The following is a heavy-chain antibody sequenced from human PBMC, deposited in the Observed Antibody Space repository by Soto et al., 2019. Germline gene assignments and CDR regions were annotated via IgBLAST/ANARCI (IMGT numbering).Heavy chain of an antibody. CDR3: AKDRGRSGYDIDY. CDR1: GCTFSSYA. V-gene: IGHV3-23*01. Sequence: PEGSLRLSCAASGCTFSSYAMSWVRQAPGKGLEWVSAISGSGGSTYYADSVKGRFTISRDNSKSTLYLQMNSLRAEDTAVYYCAKDRGRSGYDIDYWGQGTLVTVSS. J-gene: IGHJ4*02. CDR2: ISGSGGST. D-gene: IGHD5-12*01.